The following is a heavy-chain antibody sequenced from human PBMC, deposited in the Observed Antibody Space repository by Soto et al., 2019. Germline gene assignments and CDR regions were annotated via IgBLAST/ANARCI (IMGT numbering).Heavy chain of an antibody. V-gene: IGHV4-59*01. J-gene: IGHJ5*02. CDR3: ARELGVAGTGFDP. CDR1: GGSIISYY. D-gene: IGHD6-19*01. CDR2: IYYSGST. Sequence: PSETLSLTCTVSGGSIISYYWSWIRQPPGKGLEWIGYIYYSGSTNYNPSLKSRVTISVDTSKNQFSLKLSSVTAADTAVYYCARELGVAGTGFDPWGQGTLVTVSS.